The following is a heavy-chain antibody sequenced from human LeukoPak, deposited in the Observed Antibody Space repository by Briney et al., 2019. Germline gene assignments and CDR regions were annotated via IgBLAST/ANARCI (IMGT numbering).Heavy chain of an antibody. CDR2: IKQDGSEK. Sequence: GGSLRLSCAASGFTFSSYSMNWVRQAPGKGLEWVANIKQDGSEKYYVDSVKGRFTISRDNAKNSLYLQMNSLRAEDTAVYYCARDYDILTGWDFDYWGQGTLVTVSS. CDR1: GFTFSSYS. D-gene: IGHD3-9*01. J-gene: IGHJ4*02. CDR3: ARDYDILTGWDFDY. V-gene: IGHV3-7*01.